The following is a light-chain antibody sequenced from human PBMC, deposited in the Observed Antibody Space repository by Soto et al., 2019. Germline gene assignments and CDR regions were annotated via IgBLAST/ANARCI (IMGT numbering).Light chain of an antibody. CDR1: SNYVGRFDY. CDR3: CSYAGSSTPDV. CDR2: DVN. J-gene: IGLJ1*01. Sequence: QSVLTQPRSVSGSPGQSVTISCTGTSNYVGRFDYVSWYQQHPGKAPKVIIYDVNERPSGVPNRFSGSKSGNTASLTISGLQADDEADYYCCSYAGSSTPDVFGTGTKVTVL. V-gene: IGLV2-11*01.